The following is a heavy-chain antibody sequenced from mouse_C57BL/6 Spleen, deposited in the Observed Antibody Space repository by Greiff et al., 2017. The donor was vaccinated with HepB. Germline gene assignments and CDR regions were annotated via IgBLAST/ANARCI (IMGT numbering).Heavy chain of an antibody. CDR2: ISDGGSYT. J-gene: IGHJ1*03. Sequence: EVHLVESGGGLVKPGGSLKLSCAASGFTFSSYAMSWVRQTPEKRLEWVATISDGGSYTYYPDNVKGRFTISRDNAKNNLYLQMSHLKSEDTAMYYCARGHFDVWGTGTTVTVSS. CDR3: ARGHFDV. V-gene: IGHV5-4*01. CDR1: GFTFSSYA.